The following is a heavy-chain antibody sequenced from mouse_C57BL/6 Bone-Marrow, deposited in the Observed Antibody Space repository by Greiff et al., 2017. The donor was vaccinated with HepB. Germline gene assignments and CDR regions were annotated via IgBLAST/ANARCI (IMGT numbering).Heavy chain of an antibody. CDR2: IHPNSGST. CDR3: ASNYPLYYYAMDY. V-gene: IGHV1-64*01. J-gene: IGHJ4*01. Sequence: VQLQQPGAELVKPGASVKLSCKASGYTFTSYWMHWVKQRPGQGLEWIGMIHPNSGSTNYNEKFKSKATLTVDKSSSTAYMQLSILTSEDSAVYDCASNYPLYYYAMDYWGQGTAVTVSS. D-gene: IGHD2-1*01. CDR1: GYTFTSYW.